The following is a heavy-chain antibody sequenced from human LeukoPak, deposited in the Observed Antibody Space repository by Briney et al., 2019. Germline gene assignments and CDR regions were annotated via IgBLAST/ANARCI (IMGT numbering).Heavy chain of an antibody. D-gene: IGHD3-3*01. J-gene: IGHJ3*02. V-gene: IGHV3-74*01. Sequence: GGSLRLSCAASGFTFSSHWMHWVRQAPGKGLVWVSRINSDGSSTSYADSVKGRFTISRDNAKNTLCLQMNSLRAEDTAVYYCASTDFWSGYFAFDIWGQGTMVTVSS. CDR2: INSDGSST. CDR1: GFTFSSHW. CDR3: ASTDFWSGYFAFDI.